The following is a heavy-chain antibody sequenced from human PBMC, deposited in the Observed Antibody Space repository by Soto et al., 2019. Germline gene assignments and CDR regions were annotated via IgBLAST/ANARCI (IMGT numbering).Heavy chain of an antibody. Sequence: QVQLQESGPGLVKPSQTLSLTCTVSGGSISSGGYYWSWIRQHPGKGLEWIGYIYYSGSTYYIPSRKSRVTRSVDTSKNQFALKLSSVTAADTAVYYCARAPPLPEEHGMGAFDIWGQGTMVTVSS. CDR1: GGSISSGGYY. D-gene: IGHD3-10*01. J-gene: IGHJ3*02. V-gene: IGHV4-31*03. CDR2: IYYSGST. CDR3: ARAPPLPEEHGMGAFDI.